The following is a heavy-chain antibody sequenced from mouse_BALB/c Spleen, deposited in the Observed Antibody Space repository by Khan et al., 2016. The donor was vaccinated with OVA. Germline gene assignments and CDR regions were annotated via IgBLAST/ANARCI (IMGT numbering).Heavy chain of an antibody. CDR3: ASGGYWYMDD. Sequence: QIQLVQSGPELKKPGETVKISCKASGYTFTNYGMNWVKQAPGKGLKWMGWINTYTEEPTYADDFKGRFAFSLEISASTAYLQINNLKNEDTATYCCASGGYWYMDDWGEGTTVTVSS. CDR1: GYTFTNYG. V-gene: IGHV9-3-1*01. J-gene: IGHJ1*01. D-gene: IGHD1-1*02. CDR2: INTYTEEP.